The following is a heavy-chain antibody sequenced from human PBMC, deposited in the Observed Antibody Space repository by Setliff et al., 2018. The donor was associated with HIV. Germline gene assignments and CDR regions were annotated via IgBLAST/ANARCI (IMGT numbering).Heavy chain of an antibody. J-gene: IGHJ3*02. CDR2: IWFDGNNK. CDR3: ARGSKQWLVKNAFDI. D-gene: IGHD6-19*01. Sequence: GGSLRLSCAASTFSFSSFGVHWVRQAPGKGLEWVATIWFDGNNKYYADSVKGRFTISRDNSKNTLYLQMNSLRAEDTAVYYCARGSKQWLVKNAFDIWGQGTMVTVSS. CDR1: TFSFSSFG. V-gene: IGHV3-33*08.